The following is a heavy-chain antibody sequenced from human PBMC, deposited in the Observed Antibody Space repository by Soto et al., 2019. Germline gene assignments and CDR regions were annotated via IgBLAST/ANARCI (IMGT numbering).Heavy chain of an antibody. CDR1: GYRFTSYG. CDR2: IYPGDSDT. CDR3: ARRRVAAAGYYFDY. Sequence: PGESLKISCKGSGYRFTSYGIGWVRQMPGKGLEWMGIIYPGDSDTRYSPSFQGQVTISADKSISTAYLQWSSLKASDTAMYCCARRRVAAAGYYFDYWGQGTLLTVSS. J-gene: IGHJ4*02. D-gene: IGHD6-13*01. V-gene: IGHV5-51*01.